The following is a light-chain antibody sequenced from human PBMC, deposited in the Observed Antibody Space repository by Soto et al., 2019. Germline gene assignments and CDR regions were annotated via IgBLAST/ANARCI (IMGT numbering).Light chain of an antibody. CDR3: SSYAGGNIVV. Sequence: QSALTQPPSASGSPRQSVTISCTGTSTDVGGYNYVSWYQQHPGKAPKLMIYEVSKRPSGVPDRFSGSKSGNTASLTVSGLQGEDEADYYCSSYAGGNIVVFGGGTKLTVL. V-gene: IGLV2-8*01. CDR1: STDVGGYNY. CDR2: EVS. J-gene: IGLJ2*01.